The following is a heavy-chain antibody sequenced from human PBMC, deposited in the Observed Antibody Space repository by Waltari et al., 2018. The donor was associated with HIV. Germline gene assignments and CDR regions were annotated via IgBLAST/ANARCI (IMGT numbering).Heavy chain of an antibody. CDR2: IYSGGST. CDR1: GFPVSSTY. CDR3: ARVESKWELLRWDY. V-gene: IGHV3-53*01. J-gene: IGHJ4*02. D-gene: IGHD1-26*01. Sequence: EVQLVESGGGLIQPGGSLRLSCAASGFPVSSTYMSWVRQAPGKGLEWVSVIYSGGSTYYADSVKGRFTISRDNSKNTLYLQMNSLRAEDTAVYYCARVESKWELLRWDYWGQGTLVTVSS.